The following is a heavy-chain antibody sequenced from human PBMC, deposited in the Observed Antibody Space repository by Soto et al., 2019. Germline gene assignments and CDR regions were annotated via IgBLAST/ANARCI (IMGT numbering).Heavy chain of an antibody. V-gene: IGHV4-39*07. J-gene: IGHJ6*02. Sequence: SETLSLTCTVSGGSISSSSYYWGWIRQPPGKGLEWIGSIYYSGSTNYNPSLKSRVTISVDTSKNQFSLKLSSVTAADTAVYYCARGFFGLRDYYYYYGMDVWGQGTTVTVSS. D-gene: IGHD3-3*01. CDR2: IYYSGST. CDR3: ARGFFGLRDYYYYYGMDV. CDR1: GGSISSSSYY.